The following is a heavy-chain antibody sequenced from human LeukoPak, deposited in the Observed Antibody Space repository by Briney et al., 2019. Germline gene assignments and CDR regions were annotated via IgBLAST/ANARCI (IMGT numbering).Heavy chain of an antibody. Sequence: GASVKVSCKASGYTFTSYYMHWLRQAPGQGLEWMGIINPSGGSTSYAQKFQGRVTMTRDTSTSTVYMEVSSLRSEDTAVYYCARGSEGYCSSTSCLYYYYYMDVWGKGTTVTVSS. V-gene: IGHV1-46*01. CDR2: INPSGGST. J-gene: IGHJ6*03. D-gene: IGHD2-2*01. CDR3: ARGSEGYCSSTSCLYYYYYMDV. CDR1: GYTFTSYY.